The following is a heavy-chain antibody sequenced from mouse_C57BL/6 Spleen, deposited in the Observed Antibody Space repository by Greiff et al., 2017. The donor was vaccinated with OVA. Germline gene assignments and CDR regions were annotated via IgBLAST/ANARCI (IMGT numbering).Heavy chain of an antibody. CDR2: IHPNSGST. D-gene: IGHD2-5*01. CDR1: GYTFTSYW. CDR3: ARSGYYSNHYFDY. J-gene: IGHJ2*01. V-gene: IGHV1-64*01. Sequence: QVQLQQSGAELVKPGASVKLSCKASGYTFTSYWMHWVKQRPGQGLEWIGMIHPNSGSTNYNEKFKSKATLTVDKSSSTAYMQLSSLTSEDSAVYYCARSGYYSNHYFDYWGQGTTLTVSS.